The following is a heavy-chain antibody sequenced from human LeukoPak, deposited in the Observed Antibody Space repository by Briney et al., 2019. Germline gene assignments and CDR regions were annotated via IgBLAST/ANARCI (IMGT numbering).Heavy chain of an antibody. CDR2: INTDGSDT. V-gene: IGHV3-74*01. CDR1: GFTFSNYW. J-gene: IGHJ4*02. Sequence: GGSVRLSCAASGFTFSNYWMHWVRQAPGKGLVWVSRINTDGSDTTYADSVKGRFTFSRDNAKNTVYLQMSSLRAEDTAVYYCARGYSGTYRTDYWGQGTLVTVFS. D-gene: IGHD1-26*01. CDR3: ARGYSGTYRTDY.